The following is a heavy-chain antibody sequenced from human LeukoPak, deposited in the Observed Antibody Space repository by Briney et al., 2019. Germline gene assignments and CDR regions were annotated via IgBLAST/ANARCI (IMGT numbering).Heavy chain of an antibody. CDR2: ISTSSSYI. D-gene: IGHD2-15*01. J-gene: IGHJ6*03. V-gene: IGHV3-21*01. CDR1: GFTFSTYG. Sequence: GGSLRLSCAASGFTFSTYGMNWVRQAPGKGLEWVSFISTSSSYIYYADSVKGRFTISRDNAKNSLYLQINSLRVEDTAVYYCARGYCSGGSCYSYYYCNYMDVWGKGTTVTVSS. CDR3: ARGYCSGGSCYSYYYCNYMDV.